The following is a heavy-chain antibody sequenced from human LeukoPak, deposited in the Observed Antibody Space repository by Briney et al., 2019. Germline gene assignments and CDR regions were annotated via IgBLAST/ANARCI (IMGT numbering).Heavy chain of an antibody. J-gene: IGHJ4*02. CDR1: GGSLSGYY. V-gene: IGHV4-34*01. Sequence: SETLSLTCGVYGGSLSGYYWSWIRQPPRKGLEGIGEIDHSGSTNYNPSLKSRATISLDKSKNQVFLKVNSVTAADTAVYYCARGRRDGYYFDYWGQGTLVTVSS. D-gene: IGHD5-24*01. CDR2: IDHSGST. CDR3: ARGRRDGYYFDY.